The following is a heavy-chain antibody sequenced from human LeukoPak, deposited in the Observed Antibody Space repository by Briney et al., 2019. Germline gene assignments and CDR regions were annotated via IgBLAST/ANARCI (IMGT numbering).Heavy chain of an antibody. Sequence: ASVKVSCKASGYSVTSYGFSWVRQAPGQGLEWMGWISAYNGHTEYAQKFQGRVTMTTDTSTSTAYMELRSLRSDDTAVYFCARDRARSAMAREFQHWGQGTQVTVSS. CDR1: GYSVTSYG. D-gene: IGHD2-2*01. CDR3: ARDRARSAMAREFQH. J-gene: IGHJ1*01. CDR2: ISAYNGHT. V-gene: IGHV1-18*01.